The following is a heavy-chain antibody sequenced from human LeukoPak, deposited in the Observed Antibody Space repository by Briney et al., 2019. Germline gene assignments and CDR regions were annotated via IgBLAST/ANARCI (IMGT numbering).Heavy chain of an antibody. CDR1: GFTFSVYG. J-gene: IGHJ4*02. D-gene: IGHD3-10*02. Sequence: PGGSLRLSCAASGFTFSVYGMYWVRQPPGKGLEWVALISYDGTDKYHVDSVKGRFTISRDNSNNTLYLQMNSLRPDDTAVYYCAKDLFGDPYYFDYWGQGTLVTVSS. CDR3: AKDLFGDPYYFDY. V-gene: IGHV3-30*18. CDR2: ISYDGTDK.